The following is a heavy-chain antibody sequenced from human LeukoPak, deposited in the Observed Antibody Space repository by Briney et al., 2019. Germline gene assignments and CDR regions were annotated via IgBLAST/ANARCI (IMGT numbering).Heavy chain of an antibody. CDR3: ARDRDDFWSLAYYYYMDV. J-gene: IGHJ6*03. D-gene: IGHD3-3*01. CDR1: GFTFSSYW. V-gene: IGHV3-7*01. Sequence: GGSLRLSCVASGFTFSSYWMSWVRQAPGKGLEWVANIKQDGSEKYYVDSVKGRFTISRDNAKNSLYLQMNSLRAEDTAVYYCARDRDDFWSLAYYYYMDVWGKGTTVTVSS. CDR2: IKQDGSEK.